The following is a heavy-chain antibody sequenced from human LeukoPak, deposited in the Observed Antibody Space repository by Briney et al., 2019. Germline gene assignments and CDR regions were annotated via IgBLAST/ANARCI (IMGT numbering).Heavy chain of an antibody. CDR1: GFTSSSYG. CDR2: ISYDGSNK. Sequence: PGGSLRLSCAASGFTSSSYGMHWVRQAPGKGLEWVAVISYDGSNKYYADSVKGRFTISRDNSKNTLYLQMNSLRAENTAVYYCAKASDPGYIDYWGQGTLVTVSS. D-gene: IGHD6-13*01. J-gene: IGHJ4*02. CDR3: AKASDPGYIDY. V-gene: IGHV3-30*18.